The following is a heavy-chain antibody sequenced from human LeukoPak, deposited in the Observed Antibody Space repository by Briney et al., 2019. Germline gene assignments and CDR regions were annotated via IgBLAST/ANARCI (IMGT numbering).Heavy chain of an antibody. J-gene: IGHJ6*02. Sequence: GGSLRLSCAASGFTVSSNYMSWVRQAPGKGLVWVSVIYSGGSTYYADSVKGRFTISRDNSKNTLYLQMNSLRAEDTAVYYCAKDNGYSNGHGMDVWGQGTTVTVSS. CDR3: AKDNGYSNGHGMDV. CDR1: GFTVSSNY. CDR2: IYSGGST. V-gene: IGHV3-66*01. D-gene: IGHD6-19*01.